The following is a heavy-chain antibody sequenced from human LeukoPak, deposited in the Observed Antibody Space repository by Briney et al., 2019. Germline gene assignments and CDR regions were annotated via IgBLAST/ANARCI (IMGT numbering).Heavy chain of an antibody. CDR2: SSVHNGNS. D-gene: IGHD3-3*01. Sequence: ASVKVSCKASGYIFRNFGLSWVRQAPGQGLEWMGWSSVHNGNSNYAQKFRDRVTVTLDTSTNTGHMELRSLRTDDTAVYYCTRDVWSWSVKVAPTDIWGQGTLVTVSS. CDR3: TRDVWSWSVKVAPTDI. J-gene: IGHJ4*02. V-gene: IGHV1-18*01. CDR1: GYIFRNFG.